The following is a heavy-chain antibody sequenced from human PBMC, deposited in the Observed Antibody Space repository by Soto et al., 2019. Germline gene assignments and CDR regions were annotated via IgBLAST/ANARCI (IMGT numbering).Heavy chain of an antibody. CDR2: ISGSGGST. CDR1: GFTFSSYA. V-gene: IGHV3-23*01. CDR3: AKSDRGADYFDY. D-gene: IGHD1-26*01. J-gene: IGHJ4*02. Sequence: GGSLRLSCAASGFTFSSYAMSWVHQAPGKGLEWVSAISGSGGSTYYADSVKGRFTISRDNSKNTLYLQMNSLRAEDTAVYYCAKSDRGADYFDYWGQGTLVTVSS.